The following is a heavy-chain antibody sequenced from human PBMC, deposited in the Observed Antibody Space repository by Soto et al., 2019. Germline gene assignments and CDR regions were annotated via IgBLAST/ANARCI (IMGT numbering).Heavy chain of an antibody. CDR3: ARDPTVGCSGGSCYLYYYGMDV. D-gene: IGHD2-15*01. CDR2: INPNSGGT. V-gene: IGHV1-2*02. J-gene: IGHJ6*02. Sequence: GASVMVSCKASGYTFTGYYMHWVRQAPGQGLEWMGWINPNSGGTNYAQKFQGRVTMTRDTSISTACMELSRLRSDDTAVYYCARDPTVGCSGGSCYLYYYGMDVWGQGTTVTVSS. CDR1: GYTFTGYY.